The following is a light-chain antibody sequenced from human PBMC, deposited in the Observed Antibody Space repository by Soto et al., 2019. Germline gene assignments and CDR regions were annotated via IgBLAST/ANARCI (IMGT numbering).Light chain of an antibody. J-gene: IGKJ1*01. Sequence: EIVLTQSPGTLSLSPGERATLPCRASQNITNNYVAWYQHKPGQAPRLLIYGASSRATGIPVRFSGSGSGTDFTLTISRLEPEDFAVYYCKQHGNSPRTFGQGTKVDI. V-gene: IGKV3-20*01. CDR1: QNITNNY. CDR3: KQHGNSPRT. CDR2: GAS.